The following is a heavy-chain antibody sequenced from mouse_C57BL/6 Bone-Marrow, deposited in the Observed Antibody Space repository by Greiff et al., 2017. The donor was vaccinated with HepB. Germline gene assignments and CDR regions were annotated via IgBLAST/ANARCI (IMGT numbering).Heavy chain of an antibody. J-gene: IGHJ2*01. CDR2: IYPGSGST. CDR3: ARSGTPPLYFDY. CDR1: GYTFTSYW. V-gene: IGHV1-55*01. D-gene: IGHD3-1*01. Sequence: QVQLQQPGAELVKPGASVKMSCKASGYTFTSYWITWVKQRPGQGLEWIGDIYPGSGSTNYNEKFKSKATLTVDTSSSTAYMQRSSLTSEDSAVYYCARSGTPPLYFDYWGQGTTLTVSS.